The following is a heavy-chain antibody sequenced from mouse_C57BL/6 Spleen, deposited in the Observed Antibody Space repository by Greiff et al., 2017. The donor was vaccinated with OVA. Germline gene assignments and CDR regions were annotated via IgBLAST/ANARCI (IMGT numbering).Heavy chain of an antibody. D-gene: IGHD1-1*01. CDR2: IDPSDSET. Sequence: VQLQQPGAELVRPGSSVKLSCKASGYTFTSYWMHWVKQRPIQGLEWIGNIDPSDSETHYNQKFKDKATLTVDKSSSTAYMQLSSLTSEDSAVYYCARGRSYGSSPYYFDYWGKGTTLTVSS. J-gene: IGHJ2*01. CDR3: ARGRSYGSSPYYFDY. V-gene: IGHV1-52*01. CDR1: GYTFTSYW.